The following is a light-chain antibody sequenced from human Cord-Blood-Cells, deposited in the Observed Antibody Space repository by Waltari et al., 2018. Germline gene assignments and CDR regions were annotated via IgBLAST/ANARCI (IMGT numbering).Light chain of an antibody. J-gene: IGLJ3*02. CDR1: SSNIGAGYD. V-gene: IGLV1-40*01. CDR2: GNR. Sequence: QSVLTQPPSVSGAPGQRVTISCTGSSSNIGAGYDVHWYQQLPATAPKPLIYGNRNRPPGVPDRFSGSKSGTSASLAITGLQAEDEADYYCQSYDSSLSGWVFGGGTKLTVL. CDR3: QSYDSSLSGWV.